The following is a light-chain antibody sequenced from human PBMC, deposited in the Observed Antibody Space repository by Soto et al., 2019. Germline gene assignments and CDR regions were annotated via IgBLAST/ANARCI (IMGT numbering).Light chain of an antibody. CDR1: NLGSKS. CDR3: QVWDDYSDHHV. V-gene: IGLV3-21*02. Sequence: SYELTQPPSVSVAPGQTARITRGGDNLGSKSVPSYQQKPGQAPVLVGYEDSCRPSGIPERLAGSNSGKTATLTISRVGAGDAADYYCQVWDDYSDHHVCGSGTKV. J-gene: IGLJ1*01. CDR2: EDS.